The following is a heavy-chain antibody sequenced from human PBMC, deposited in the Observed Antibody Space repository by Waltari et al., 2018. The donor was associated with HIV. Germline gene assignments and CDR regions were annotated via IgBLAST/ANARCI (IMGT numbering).Heavy chain of an antibody. V-gene: IGHV1-69*01. CDR1: GGTVSSSD. CDR2: IIPLFGEA. J-gene: IGHJ6*02. CDR3: ARVPDRSGYQRYAMDV. Sequence: QVQLVQSGAEVKKPGSSVKVSCKASGGTVSSSDISWVRQAPGQGLEWMGAIIPLFGEANYAQKFQGRLTITADESTSTAYMELSSLGSEDTAVYYCARVPDRSGYQRYAMDVWGQGTTVTVS. D-gene: IGHD3-22*01.